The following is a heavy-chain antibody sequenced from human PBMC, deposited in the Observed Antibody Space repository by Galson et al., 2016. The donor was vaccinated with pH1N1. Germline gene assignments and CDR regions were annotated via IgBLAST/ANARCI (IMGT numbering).Heavy chain of an antibody. CDR2: ITNDGSTT. V-gene: IGHV3-74*01. Sequence: SLRLSCAASGFTFSSYGFHWVRQAPGKGLVWVSRITNDGSTTNYADSVRGRFTISRDKAKNTLYLQMTSLRVEDTGVYYCTRDWGGWFDRVDAFDLWGQGTMVTVSS. CDR1: GFTFSSYG. CDR3: TRDWGGWFDRVDAFDL. D-gene: IGHD3-16*01. J-gene: IGHJ3*01.